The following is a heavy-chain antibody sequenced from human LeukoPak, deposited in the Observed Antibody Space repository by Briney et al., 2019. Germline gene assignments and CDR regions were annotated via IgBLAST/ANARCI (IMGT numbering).Heavy chain of an antibody. D-gene: IGHD1-1*01. CDR1: GYTVTCYG. CDR2: ISAYNGNT. V-gene: IGHV1-18*01. J-gene: IGHJ5*02. Sequence: ASVTVSCKATGYTVTCYGISWVRQAPGQGLEWMGWISAYNGNTNFAQKLQGGVTMTTDTSTSTASLELRSLSSDYTAVYYCARDTNFLGFPPWGQGTLVTVSS. CDR3: ARDTNFLGFPP.